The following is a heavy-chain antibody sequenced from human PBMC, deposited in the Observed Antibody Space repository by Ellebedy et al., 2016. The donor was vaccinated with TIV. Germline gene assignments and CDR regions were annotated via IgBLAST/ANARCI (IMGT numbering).Heavy chain of an antibody. CDR3: ARSTMIVVVPFDY. Sequence: MPSETLSLTCTVSGGFISSSSYYWGWIRQPPGQGLEWIGSIYYSGSTYYNTSLKSRVTISVETSKNQFSLKLSSVTAADTAVYYCARSTMIVVVPFDYWGQGTLVTVSS. J-gene: IGHJ4*02. CDR2: IYYSGST. D-gene: IGHD3-22*01. V-gene: IGHV4-39*01. CDR1: GGFISSSSYY.